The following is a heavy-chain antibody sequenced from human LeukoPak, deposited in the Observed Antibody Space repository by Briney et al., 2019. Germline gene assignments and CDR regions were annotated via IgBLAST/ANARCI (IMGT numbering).Heavy chain of an antibody. V-gene: IGHV3-23*01. J-gene: IGHJ4*02. CDR3: AKDLVVGDDN. CDR1: GFTFSSYA. D-gene: IGHD1-26*01. CDR2: ISGSGGST. Sequence: GGSLRLSCVAPGFTFSSYAMSWVRQAPGKGLEWVPTISGSGGSTYYADSVKGRFTVSRDNSKNTLYLQMNSLRVEDTAVYYCAKDLVVGDDNWGQGTLVTVSS.